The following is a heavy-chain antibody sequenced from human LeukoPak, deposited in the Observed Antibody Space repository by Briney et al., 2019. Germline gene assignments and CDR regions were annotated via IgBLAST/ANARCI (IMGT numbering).Heavy chain of an antibody. V-gene: IGHV3-33*01. J-gene: IGHJ4*02. CDR1: GFTFSSYG. D-gene: IGHD5-18*01. Sequence: GGSLRLSCAASGFTFSSYGMHWARQAPGKGLEWVAVIWYDGSNKYYADFVKGRFTISRDNSKSTLYLQMNSLRAEDTAVYYCARDQRGFSYSKYYFDYWGQGTLVTVSS. CDR2: IWYDGSNK. CDR3: ARDQRGFSYSKYYFDY.